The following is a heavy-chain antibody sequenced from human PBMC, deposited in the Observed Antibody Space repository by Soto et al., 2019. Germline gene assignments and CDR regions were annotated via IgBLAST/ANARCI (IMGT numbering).Heavy chain of an antibody. CDR3: ARECLSRDWFHYYGMDV. CDR2: IYTSGST. Sequence: QVQLQESGPGLVKPSETLSLPCTVSGGSISSYSWSWIRQPDGKGLEWIGRIYTSGSTTYNPSLNSRVTVSLDTTKNQFSLKLSAVTAADTVVYYCARECLSRDWFHYYGMDVWGQGTTVTVSS. J-gene: IGHJ6*02. V-gene: IGHV4-4*07. D-gene: IGHD3-9*01. CDR1: GGSISSYS.